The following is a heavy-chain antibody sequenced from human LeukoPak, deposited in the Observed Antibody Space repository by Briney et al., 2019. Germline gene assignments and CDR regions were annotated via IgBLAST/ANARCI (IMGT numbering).Heavy chain of an antibody. Sequence: GRSLRLSCAASGFTFSSYAMHWVRQAPGKGLEWVAVISYDGSNKYYADSVKGRFTISRDNSKNTLYLQMNSLRAEDTAVYYCARDSPPSSGSYYFDYWGQGTLVTVSS. D-gene: IGHD1-26*01. CDR1: GFTFSSYA. V-gene: IGHV3-30*04. CDR2: ISYDGSNK. J-gene: IGHJ4*02. CDR3: ARDSPPSSGSYYFDY.